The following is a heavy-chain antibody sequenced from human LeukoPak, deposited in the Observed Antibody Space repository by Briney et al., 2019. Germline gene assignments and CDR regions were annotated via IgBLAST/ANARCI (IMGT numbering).Heavy chain of an antibody. CDR1: GGSISSYY. CDR2: IYTSGST. Sequence: SETLSLTCTVSGGSISSYYWSWIRQPAGKGLEWIGRIYTSGSTNYNPSLKSRVTMSVDTSKNQFSLKLSSVTAADTAVYYCARDGAYGDYFGYYYYYMDVWGKGTTVTVSS. CDR3: ARDGAYGDYFGYYYYYMDV. D-gene: IGHD4-17*01. J-gene: IGHJ6*03. V-gene: IGHV4-4*07.